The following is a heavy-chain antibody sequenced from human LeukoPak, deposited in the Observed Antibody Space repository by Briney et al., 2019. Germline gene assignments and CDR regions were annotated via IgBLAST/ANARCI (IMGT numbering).Heavy chain of an antibody. V-gene: IGHV1-2*02. CDR2: INPNSGGT. Sequence: ASVKVSCKASGYTFTGYYMHWVRQAPGQGLEWMGWINPNSGGTNYAQKFQGRVTMTEDTSTDTAYMELSSLRSEDTAVYYCATATGSWIVGFHFDYWGQGTLVTVSS. D-gene: IGHD3-22*01. J-gene: IGHJ4*02. CDR1: GYTFTGYY. CDR3: ATATGSWIVGFHFDY.